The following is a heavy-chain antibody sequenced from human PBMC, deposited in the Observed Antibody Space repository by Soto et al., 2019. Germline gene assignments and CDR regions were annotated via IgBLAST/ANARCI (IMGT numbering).Heavy chain of an antibody. CDR3: ARTPRYCSGGSCYPWAFDV. Sequence: FGPTLVNPTQTLTLTCTFSGFSLSSGGMCVSWIRQPPGKALEWIARIDWDDDKYYRRTLKTRLSISKDTSKNQVVLTMTNMDPVDTATYYCARTPRYCSGGSCYPWAFDVWGQGTEVTVSS. CDR2: IDWDDDK. CDR1: GFSLSSGGMC. V-gene: IGHV2-70*10. D-gene: IGHD2-15*01. J-gene: IGHJ3*01.